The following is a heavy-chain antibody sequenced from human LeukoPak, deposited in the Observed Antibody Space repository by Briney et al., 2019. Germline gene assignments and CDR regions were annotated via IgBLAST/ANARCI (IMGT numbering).Heavy chain of an antibody. Sequence: QPGGSLRLSCAASGFTFSSYWMSWVRQAPGKGLEWVANIKQDGSEKYYVDSAKGRFTISRDNAKNSLYLQMNSLRAEDTAVYYCARDGPGIAAAAPRYWGQGTLVTVSS. CDR2: IKQDGSEK. V-gene: IGHV3-7*03. CDR3: ARDGPGIAAAAPRY. J-gene: IGHJ4*02. CDR1: GFTFSSYW. D-gene: IGHD6-13*01.